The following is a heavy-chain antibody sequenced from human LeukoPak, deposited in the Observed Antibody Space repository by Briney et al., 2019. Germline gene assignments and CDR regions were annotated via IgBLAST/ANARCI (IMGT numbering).Heavy chain of an antibody. D-gene: IGHD5-12*01. V-gene: IGHV4-34*01. J-gene: IGHJ4*02. Sequence: SRVTISVDTSKNQFFLTLNYLTAADTAVYYCARAGGYSGHVHFDYWGQGTLVTVSS. CDR3: ARAGGYSGHVHFDY.